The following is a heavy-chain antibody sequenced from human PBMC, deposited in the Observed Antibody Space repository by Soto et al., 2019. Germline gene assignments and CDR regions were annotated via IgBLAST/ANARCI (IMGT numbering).Heavy chain of an antibody. J-gene: IGHJ2*01. Sequence: QVQLVQSGAEVKKPGSSVKVSCKASGGTFSNYPISWVRQAPGQGLEWMGGNIPIFDTVNYAQKVQGRVTITADETTSTAYMKKTSLRSEDTAAYYCARGNHRCLQLLYFDLWGRGTQVTVSS. V-gene: IGHV1-69*12. CDR1: GGTFSNYP. CDR2: NIPIFDTV. CDR3: ARGNHRCLQLLYFDL. D-gene: IGHD1-1*01.